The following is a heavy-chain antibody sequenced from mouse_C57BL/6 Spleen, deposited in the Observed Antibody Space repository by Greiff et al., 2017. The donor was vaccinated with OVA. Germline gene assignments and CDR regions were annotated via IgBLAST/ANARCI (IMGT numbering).Heavy chain of an antibody. CDR1: GYAFSSYW. CDR3: ARHGTYYAMDY. Sequence: VKVVESGAELVKPGASVKISCKASGYAFSSYWMNWVKQRPGKGLEWIGQIYPGDGDTNYNGKFKGKATLTADKSSSTAYMQLSSLTSEDSAVYFCARHGTYYAMDYWGQGTSVTVSS. CDR2: IYPGDGDT. D-gene: IGHD4-1*01. J-gene: IGHJ4*01. V-gene: IGHV1-80*01.